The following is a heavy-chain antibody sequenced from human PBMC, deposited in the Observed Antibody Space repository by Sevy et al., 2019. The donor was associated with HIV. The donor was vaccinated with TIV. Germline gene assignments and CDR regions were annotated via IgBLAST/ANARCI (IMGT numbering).Heavy chain of an antibody. J-gene: IGHJ4*02. D-gene: IGHD3-9*01. CDR2: ITSSASTT. V-gene: IGHV3-23*01. CDR1: GFLFGTHA. CDR3: TKDAGWPL. Sequence: WGSLRLSCAASGFLFGTHAMSWVRQAPGKGLEWVSGITSSASTTYYADSVKGRFTISRDNSKNTLYLQMNNLRAEDTAVYYCTKDAGWPLWGQGTLVTVSS.